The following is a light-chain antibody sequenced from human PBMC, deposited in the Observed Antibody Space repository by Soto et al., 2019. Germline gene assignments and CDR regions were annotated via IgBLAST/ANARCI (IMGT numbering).Light chain of an antibody. CDR3: QQYNKWPLFT. CDR1: QSVSSN. CDR2: AAS. Sequence: EIVMTQSPVTLSVSPGERATLSCRASQSVSSNLAWYQQKPGQAPRLLIYAASTRATGIPARFSGSGSGTEFTLTISSLQSEDFGVYYCQQYNKWPLFTFGPGTKVDIK. J-gene: IGKJ3*01. V-gene: IGKV3-15*01.